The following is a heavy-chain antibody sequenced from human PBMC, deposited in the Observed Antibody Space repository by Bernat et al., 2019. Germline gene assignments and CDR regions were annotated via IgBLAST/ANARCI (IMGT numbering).Heavy chain of an antibody. V-gene: IGHV4-4*02. CDR1: GGSISSSNW. D-gene: IGHD3-10*01. CDR2: IYHSGST. J-gene: IGHJ6*02. Sequence: QVQLQESGPGLVKPSGTLSLTCAVSGGSISSSNWWSWVRQPPGKGLEWIGEIYHSGSTNYNPSLKSRVTISVDKSKNQFSLKLSSVTAADTAVYYCARDYYGSGSYYQDYYYGMDVWGQGTTVTVSS. CDR3: ARDYYGSGSYYQDYYYGMDV.